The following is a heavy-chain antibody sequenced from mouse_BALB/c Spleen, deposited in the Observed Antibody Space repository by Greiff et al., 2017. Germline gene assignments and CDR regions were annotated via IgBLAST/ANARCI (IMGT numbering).Heavy chain of an antibody. CDR1: GYTFTSYC. CDR3: TGGDYRYDAFAD. V-gene: IGHV1S81*02. J-gene: IGHJ3*01. D-gene: IGHD2-14*01. CDR2: INPSNGGT. Sequence: VQLQQSGAELVKPGASVKLSCKASGYTFTSYCMYWVKQRPGQGLEWIGEINPSNGGTNFNEKFKSKATLTVDKSSSTADMQLSSLTSEDSAVFYYTGGDYRYDAFADWGEGTLVTVSA.